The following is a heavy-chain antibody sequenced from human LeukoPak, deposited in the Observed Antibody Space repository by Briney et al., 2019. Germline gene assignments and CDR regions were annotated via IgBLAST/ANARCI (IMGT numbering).Heavy chain of an antibody. V-gene: IGHV4-34*01. J-gene: IGHJ4*02. CDR3: ARGDYYGSESYYNPPDY. D-gene: IGHD3-10*01. Sequence: SETLSLTCAVYGGSFSGYYWSWIRQPPGKGLEWIGEINHSGSTNYNPSLKSRVTISVDTSKNQFSLKLSSVTAADTAVYYCARGDYYGSESYYNPPDYWGQGTLVTVSS. CDR2: INHSGST. CDR1: GGSFSGYY.